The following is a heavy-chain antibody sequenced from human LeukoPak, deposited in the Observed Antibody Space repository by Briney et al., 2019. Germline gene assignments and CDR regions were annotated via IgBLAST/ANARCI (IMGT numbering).Heavy chain of an antibody. J-gene: IGHJ4*02. CDR1: GFSLSTSGMC. CDR2: SDWDDDK. V-gene: IGHV2-70*01. Sequence: SGPALVNPTQTLTLTCTFSGFSLSTSGMCVSWIRQPPGKALEWLALSDWDDDKYYSTSRKTRLTISKDTSKNQVVLTLTNMDPVDTATYYCARMITLSNGRFSSMTLDYWGQGTLVTVSS. D-gene: IGHD5-18*01. CDR3: ARMITLSNGRFSSMTLDY.